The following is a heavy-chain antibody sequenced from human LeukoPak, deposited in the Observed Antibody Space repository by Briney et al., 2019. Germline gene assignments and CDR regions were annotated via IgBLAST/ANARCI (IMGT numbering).Heavy chain of an antibody. CDR1: GFTFSSYA. CDR2: ISGSGGST. V-gene: IGHV3-23*01. D-gene: IGHD3-10*01. Sequence: GGSLRLSCATSGFTFSSYAMSWVRQAPGKGLEWVSGISGSGGSTYYADSVKGRFTISRDNSKNTLYLQMNSLRAEDTAVYYWAKAGDPAYYFDYWGQGTLVTVSS. J-gene: IGHJ4*02. CDR3: AKAGDPAYYFDY.